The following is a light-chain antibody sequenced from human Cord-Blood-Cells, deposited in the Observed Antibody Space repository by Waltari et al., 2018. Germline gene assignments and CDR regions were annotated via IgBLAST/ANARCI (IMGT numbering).Light chain of an antibody. V-gene: IGKV1-39*01. J-gene: IGKJ1*01. Sequence: DIQMTQSPSSLSASVRDRVTITCRASQSISSYLHWYQQKPGKAPKLLIYAASSLQSGVPSRFSGSGSGTDFTLTISSLQPEDFATYYCQQSYSTPWTFGQGTKVEIK. CDR1: QSISSY. CDR2: AAS. CDR3: QQSYSTPWT.